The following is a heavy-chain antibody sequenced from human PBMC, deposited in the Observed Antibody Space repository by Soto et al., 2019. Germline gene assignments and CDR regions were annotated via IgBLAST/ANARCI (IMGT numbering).Heavy chain of an antibody. CDR1: GFTFSSHG. CDR3: DQGGPYRTDGFDV. CDR2: LSRGGGTT. V-gene: IGHV3-23*01. D-gene: IGHD1-26*01. J-gene: IGHJ3*01. Sequence: EAQLLESGGDWAQPGGSLRLSCAASGFTFSSHGMSWVRQAPGKGLEWIAGLSRGGGTTYYADSVKGRFTISRDNSKNTPDLIINSMNVEDKALYYWDQGGPYRTDGFDVWGQGTMVTVSS.